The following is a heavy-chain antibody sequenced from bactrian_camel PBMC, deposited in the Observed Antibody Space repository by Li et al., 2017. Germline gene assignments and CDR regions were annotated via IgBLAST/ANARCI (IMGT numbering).Heavy chain of an antibody. CDR1: GYRHC. CDR2: VDTDGKT. J-gene: IGHJ4*01. D-gene: IGHD8*01. V-gene: IGHV3S55*01. Sequence: HVQLVESGGGSVQAGASLRLSCAVSGYRHCVGWFRQAPGIERERVAAVDTDGKTLYADSVKGRFTIAKDNAKNTLYLQMNSLKPEDTAMYYCGADTAGICPSLELFASFLYHRSQGTQVTVS.